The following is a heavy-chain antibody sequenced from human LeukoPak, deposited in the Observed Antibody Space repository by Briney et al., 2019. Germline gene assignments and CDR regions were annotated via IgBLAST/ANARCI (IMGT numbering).Heavy chain of an antibody. J-gene: IGHJ4*02. CDR2: IYYSGNT. CDR1: GGSISSNTYF. D-gene: IGHD3/OR15-3a*01. Sequence: SETLSLTCTVSGGSISSNTYFWGWIRQPPGKGLEWIGSIYYSGNTYYNASLKSQVSISIDTSKNQFSLRLTSVTAADTAVYYCARQTGSGLFILPGGQGTLVTVSS. CDR3: ARQTGSGLFILP. V-gene: IGHV4-39*01.